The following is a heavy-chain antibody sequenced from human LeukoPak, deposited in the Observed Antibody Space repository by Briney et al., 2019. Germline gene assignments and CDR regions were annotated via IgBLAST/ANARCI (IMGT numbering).Heavy chain of an antibody. CDR2: ISGVGDSI. J-gene: IGHJ6*03. CDR1: GFTFNNYA. V-gene: IGHV3-23*01. D-gene: IGHD2-15*01. CDR3: AKRADGSSCVSCYYYYMDV. Sequence: GWSLRLSCAASGFTFNNYARNWVRQALGKVLEWVSTISGVGDSIYYAETVKGQFTMSKDNSKNTVYLQMNTLRGEDTAIYYCAKRADGSSCVSCYYYYMDVWGKGNTVTVSS.